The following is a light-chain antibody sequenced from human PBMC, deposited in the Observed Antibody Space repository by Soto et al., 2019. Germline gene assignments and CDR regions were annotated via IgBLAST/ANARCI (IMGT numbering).Light chain of an antibody. Sequence: QSALTQPASVSGSPGQSITISFTGTSIDIGAYDYVSWYQQYPGRVPKLLIHEVTNRPSGVSDRFSGSKSGNTASLTISGLQTEDEADYYCSSHAGSSAFYVFGTGTKLTVL. J-gene: IGLJ1*01. CDR2: EVT. CDR3: SSHAGSSAFYV. CDR1: SIDIGAYDY. V-gene: IGLV2-14*01.